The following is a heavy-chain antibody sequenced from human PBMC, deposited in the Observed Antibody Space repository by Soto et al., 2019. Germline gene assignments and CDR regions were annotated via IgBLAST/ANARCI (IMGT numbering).Heavy chain of an antibody. CDR3: MGYCSGGSCYRHYMDV. CDR1: GGSISSYY. J-gene: IGHJ6*03. Sequence: SEPLSLTCTVSGGSISSYYWSWIRQPPGKGLEWIGYIYYSGSTNYNPSLKSRVTISVDTSKNQFSLKQSSVTAADTAVYYCMGYCSGGSCYRHYMDVWGKGATVTVSS. D-gene: IGHD2-15*01. CDR2: IYYSGST. V-gene: IGHV4-59*01.